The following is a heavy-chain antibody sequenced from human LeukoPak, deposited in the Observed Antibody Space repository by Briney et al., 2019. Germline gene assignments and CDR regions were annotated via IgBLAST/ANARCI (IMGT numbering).Heavy chain of an antibody. V-gene: IGHV1-2*02. Sequence: GASVKVSCKASGYTFTGYYMHWVRQAPGQGLEWMGWINPNSGGTNYAQKFQGRVTMTRDTSISTAYMELSRLRSDDTAVYYCARARPGIATHFDYWGQGTLVTVSS. J-gene: IGHJ4*02. CDR2: INPNSGGT. D-gene: IGHD6-13*01. CDR1: GYTFTGYY. CDR3: ARARPGIATHFDY.